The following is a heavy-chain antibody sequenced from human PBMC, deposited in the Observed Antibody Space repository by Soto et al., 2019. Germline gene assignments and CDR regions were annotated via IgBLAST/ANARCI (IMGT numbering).Heavy chain of an antibody. CDR2: ISYDGSNK. CDR1: GFTFSSYG. Sequence: QVQLVASGGGVVQPGRSLRLSCAASGFTFSSYGMHWVRQAPGKGLEWVAVISYDGSNKYYADSVKGRFTISRDNSKNTLYLQMNSLRAEDTAVYYCAKERRPNYYYGMDVWGQGTTVTVSS. V-gene: IGHV3-30*18. D-gene: IGHD6-25*01. CDR3: AKERRPNYYYGMDV. J-gene: IGHJ6*02.